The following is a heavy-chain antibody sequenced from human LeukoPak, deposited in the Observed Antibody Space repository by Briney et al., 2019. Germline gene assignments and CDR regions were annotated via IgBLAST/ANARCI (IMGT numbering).Heavy chain of an antibody. V-gene: IGHV4-59*08. CDR3: ARLGIGVVPSAMLGDYYFDY. J-gene: IGHJ4*02. CDR2: IYYSGST. Sequence: SETLSLTCTVSGGSISTYYWSWIRQPPGKGLEWIGYIYYSGSTKYNPSLKSRVTISVDTSKSQFSLKLTSVTAADTAVYYCARLGIGVVPSAMLGDYYFDYWGQGTLVTVSS. CDR1: GGSISTYY. D-gene: IGHD2-2*01.